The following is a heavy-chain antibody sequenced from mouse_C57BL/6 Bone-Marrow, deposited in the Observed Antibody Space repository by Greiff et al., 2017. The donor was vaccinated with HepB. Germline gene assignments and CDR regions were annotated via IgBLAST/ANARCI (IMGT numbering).Heavy chain of an antibody. J-gene: IGHJ1*03. CDR3: ARDSNYVRWYFDV. CDR2: ISYSGST. Sequence: EVKLMESGPGLAKPSQTLSLTCSVTGYSITSDYWNWIRKFPGNKLEYMGYISYSGSTYYNPSLKSRISITRDTSKNQYYLQLNSVTTEDTATYYCARDSNYVRWYFDVWGTGTTVTVSS. D-gene: IGHD2-5*01. V-gene: IGHV3-8*01. CDR1: GYSITSDY.